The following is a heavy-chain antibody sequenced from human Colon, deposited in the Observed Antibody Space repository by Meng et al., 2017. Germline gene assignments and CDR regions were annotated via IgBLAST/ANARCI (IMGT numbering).Heavy chain of an antibody. D-gene: IGHD3-22*01. CDR2: IYYSGST. CDR1: RGSTSSSSFY. V-gene: IGHV4-39*01. J-gene: IGHJ5*02. Sequence: QLQLQESGPGLVKPPETLSPPSTAPRGSTSSSSFYWGWIRQPPGKGLEWIGTIYYSGSTYYNPSLKSRVTISVDTSKNQFSLKLSSVTAADTAVYYCASPAPYDSNYNWFDPWGQGTLVTVSS. CDR3: ASPAPYDSNYNWFDP.